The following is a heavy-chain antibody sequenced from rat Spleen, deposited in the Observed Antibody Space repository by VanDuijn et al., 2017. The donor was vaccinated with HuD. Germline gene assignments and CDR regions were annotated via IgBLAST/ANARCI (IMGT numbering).Heavy chain of an antibody. CDR3: TRDDYSSYMNVMDA. CDR1: GFPLTSYI. Sequence: QVQLKESGPGLVQPSQTLSPTCTVPGFPLTSYIVSWVRQPPGKGLEWSAAISSGGNIYYNSALKSRLSISKDTSKSQVFLKMNSLQTDDTGTYYCTRDDYSSYMNVMDAWGQGASVTVSS. CDR2: ISSGGNI. D-gene: IGHD1-2*01. J-gene: IGHJ4*01. V-gene: IGHV2-15*01.